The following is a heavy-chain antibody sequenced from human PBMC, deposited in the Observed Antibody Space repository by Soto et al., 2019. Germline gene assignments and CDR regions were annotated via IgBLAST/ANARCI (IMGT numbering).Heavy chain of an antibody. J-gene: IGHJ4*02. CDR1: GSPIKNYF. D-gene: IGHD3-10*01. V-gene: IGHV4-59*07. Sequence: SDPLSHTYIFTGSPIKNYFWSWIRQPPGKGLEWIGSIYYSGSTNSSPSLKSRVTMSVDTSKNQFSLKLSAVIAADTAMYYCARYSYGSDYYFDYWAQG. CDR2: IYYSGST. CDR3: ARYSYGSDYYFDY.